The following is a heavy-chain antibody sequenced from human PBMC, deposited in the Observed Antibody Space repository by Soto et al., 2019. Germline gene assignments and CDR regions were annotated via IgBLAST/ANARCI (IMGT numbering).Heavy chain of an antibody. J-gene: IGHJ3*02. CDR1: GFTLSNYA. V-gene: IGHV1-3*01. CDR2: INAGKGNT. CDR3: GRDAYVVVVFDI. Sequence: ASVKVSCKASGFTLSNYAISWVRQAPGLGLEWMGWINAGKGNTKYSQKFQGRVTITRDTSASTAYMELSSLRSEDTAVYYCGRDAYVVVVFDIWGQGTMVPVSS. D-gene: IGHD2-15*01.